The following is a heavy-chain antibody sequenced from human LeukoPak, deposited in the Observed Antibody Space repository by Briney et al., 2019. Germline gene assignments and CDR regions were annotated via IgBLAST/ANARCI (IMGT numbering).Heavy chain of an antibody. CDR1: GGSISSYY. V-gene: IGHV4-59*01. CDR3: AREFQDSSGYCWDY. J-gene: IGHJ4*02. D-gene: IGHD3-22*01. Sequence: SETLSLTCTVSGGSISSYYWSWIRQPPGKGLEWIGYIYYSGSTNYNPSLKSRVTISVDTSKNQFSLKLSSVTAADTAVYYCAREFQDSSGYCWDYWGQGTLVTVSS. CDR2: IYYSGST.